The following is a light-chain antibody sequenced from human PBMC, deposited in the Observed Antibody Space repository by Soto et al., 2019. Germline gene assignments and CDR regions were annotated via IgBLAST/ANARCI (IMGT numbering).Light chain of an antibody. CDR1: QSVGSSY. J-gene: IGKJ3*01. Sequence: EIVLTQSPGTLSLSPGERATLSCRASQSVGSSYLDWYQQKPGQAPRVLIYGASSRATGIPDRFSGSGSGTDFTLTISRLEPEDFAVYYCQQYATSPFTFVPGTKVDI. CDR2: GAS. CDR3: QQYATSPFT. V-gene: IGKV3-20*01.